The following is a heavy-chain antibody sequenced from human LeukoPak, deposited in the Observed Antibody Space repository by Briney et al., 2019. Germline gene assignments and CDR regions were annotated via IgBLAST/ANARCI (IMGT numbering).Heavy chain of an antibody. V-gene: IGHV3-48*04. CDR3: ARDYYDSSGYDDGFDI. Sequence: GGSLRLSCVASGFTFSSYDMNWVRQAPGKGLEWVSYISSNSSTIYYADSVRGRFTISRDNAKNSLYLQMNSLRAEDTAIYYCARDYYDSSGYDDGFDIWGQGTMVTVSS. D-gene: IGHD3-22*01. CDR2: ISSNSSTI. J-gene: IGHJ3*02. CDR1: GFTFSSYD.